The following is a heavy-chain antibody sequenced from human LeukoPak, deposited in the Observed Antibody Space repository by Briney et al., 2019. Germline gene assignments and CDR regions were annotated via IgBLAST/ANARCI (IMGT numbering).Heavy chain of an antibody. J-gene: IGHJ3*02. CDR2: IYSSGST. CDR3: ARSDGYWLVGI. CDR1: GVSISTGSNS. V-gene: IGHV4-39*07. Sequence: SETLSLTCRVSGVSISTGSNSWGWIRQPPGKTLEWIWSIYSSGSTYYNSSLKSRVIILIDTANNHFSLNLSSVTAADTAVYYCARSDGYWLVGIWGQGTMVTVSS. D-gene: IGHD3-22*01.